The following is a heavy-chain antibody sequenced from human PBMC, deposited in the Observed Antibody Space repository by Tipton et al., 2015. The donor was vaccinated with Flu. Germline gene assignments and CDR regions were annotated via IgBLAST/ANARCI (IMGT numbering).Heavy chain of an antibody. CDR1: GGSISSYY. D-gene: IGHD3-22*01. CDR3: ARVYYDSSGYTDAFDI. J-gene: IGHJ3*02. Sequence: TLSLTCTISGGSISSYYWSWIRQPPGKGLEWIGYIYYSGSTNYNPSLKSRATISVDTSKNQFSLKLSSVTAADTAVYYCARVYYDSSGYTDAFDIWGQGTMVTVSS. V-gene: IGHV4-59*01. CDR2: IYYSGST.